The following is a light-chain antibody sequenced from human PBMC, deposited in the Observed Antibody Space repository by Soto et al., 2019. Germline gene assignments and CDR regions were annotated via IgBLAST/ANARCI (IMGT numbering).Light chain of an antibody. CDR2: GAS. Sequence: EIVLTQSPGTLSLSPGERATLSCRASPSITRSSLAWYQQKPGQAPRLLIYGASSRATGIPDRFSGSGSGTDFTLTISRLEPEDFAVYYCQQYGSSPLTFGGGTKVDI. CDR3: QQYGSSPLT. V-gene: IGKV3-20*01. CDR1: PSITRSS. J-gene: IGKJ4*01.